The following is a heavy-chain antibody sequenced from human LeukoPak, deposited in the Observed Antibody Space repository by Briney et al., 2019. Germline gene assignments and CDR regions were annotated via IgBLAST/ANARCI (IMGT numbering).Heavy chain of an antibody. CDR3: ARTSYGDHWYFDL. V-gene: IGHV4-4*07. J-gene: IGHJ2*01. Sequence: SETLSLTCTVSIGSISSYYWNWIRQPAGKGLEWMGRMYTSGSPNYNPSLKSRVTMSVDTSKNQFSLKLSSVTAADTAVYYCARTSYGDHWYFDLWGRGTLVTVSS. CDR1: IGSISSYY. D-gene: IGHD4-17*01. CDR2: MYTSGSP.